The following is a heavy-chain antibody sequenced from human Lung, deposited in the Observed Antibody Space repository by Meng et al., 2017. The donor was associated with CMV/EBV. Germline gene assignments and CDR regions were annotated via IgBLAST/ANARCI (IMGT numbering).Heavy chain of an antibody. CDR1: GGSISSSNW. Sequence: QVQLQESGPGLVKPSGPLSLTGAVSGGSISSSNWWSWVRQPPGKGLEWIGEIYHSGSTNYNPSLKSRVTISVDKSKNQFSLKLSSVTAADTAVYYCASFPPPGKQWLVTDYWGQGTLVTVSS. V-gene: IGHV4-4*02. CDR3: ASFPPPGKQWLVTDY. J-gene: IGHJ4*02. CDR2: IYHSGST. D-gene: IGHD6-19*01.